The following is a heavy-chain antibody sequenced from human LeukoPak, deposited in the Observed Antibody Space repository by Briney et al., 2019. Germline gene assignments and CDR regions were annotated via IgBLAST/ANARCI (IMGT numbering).Heavy chain of an antibody. V-gene: IGHV1-2*02. CDR3: ARSSRYDIWTGYPY. D-gene: IGHD3-9*01. CDR2: INPNSGGT. J-gene: IGHJ4*02. CDR1: GYTFTDYY. Sequence: GASVKVSCKASGYTFTDYYMHWVRQAPGQGLEWMGWINPNSGGTNYAQKFQGRVTMTTDTSISTAYMEVSRLRSDDTAVYYCARSSRYDIWTGYPYWGQGTLVTVSP.